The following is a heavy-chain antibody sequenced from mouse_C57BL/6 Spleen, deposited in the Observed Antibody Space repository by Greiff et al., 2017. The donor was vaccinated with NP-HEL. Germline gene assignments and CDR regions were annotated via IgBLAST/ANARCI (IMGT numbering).Heavy chain of an antibody. CDR3: ARTDYYGNFFDY. V-gene: IGHV1-64*01. CDR1: GYTFTSYW. J-gene: IGHJ2*01. CDR2: IHPNSGST. D-gene: IGHD1-1*01. Sequence: VQLQQPGAELVKPGASVKLSCKASGYTFTSYWMHWVKQRPGQGLEWIGMIHPNSGSTNYNEKFKSKATLTVDKSSSTAYMQLSSLTSEDSAVYYCARTDYYGNFFDYWGQGTTLTVSS.